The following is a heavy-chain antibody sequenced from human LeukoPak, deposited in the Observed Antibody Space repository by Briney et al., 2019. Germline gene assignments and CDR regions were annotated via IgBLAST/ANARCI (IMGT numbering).Heavy chain of an antibody. V-gene: IGHV3-66*04. Sequence: GGSLRLSCAASGFTVSSTSIIWVRQAPGKGLECVSYIRGDRSTEYAEYVKGRFTTSRDDSKNTVYLQMNSLRVEDTSVYYCARRRGGYGDGDFDYWGQGTLVTVSS. CDR1: GFTVSSTS. CDR2: IRGDRST. D-gene: IGHD4-17*01. J-gene: IGHJ4*02. CDR3: ARRRGGYGDGDFDY.